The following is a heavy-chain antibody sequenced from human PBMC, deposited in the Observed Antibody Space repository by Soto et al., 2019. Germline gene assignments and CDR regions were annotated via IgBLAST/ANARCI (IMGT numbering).Heavy chain of an antibody. D-gene: IGHD4-4*01. Sequence: QVQLVESGGGVVQPGRSLRLSCAASGFTFSIYGMHWVRQAPGKGLEWVAVISYDGSNKYYADSVKGRFTISRDNSKNTLYLQMNSLRAEDTADYYCGKDSYSNYGYFDYWGQGTLVTVSS. CDR1: GFTFSIYG. CDR3: GKDSYSNYGYFDY. V-gene: IGHV3-30*18. J-gene: IGHJ4*02. CDR2: ISYDGSNK.